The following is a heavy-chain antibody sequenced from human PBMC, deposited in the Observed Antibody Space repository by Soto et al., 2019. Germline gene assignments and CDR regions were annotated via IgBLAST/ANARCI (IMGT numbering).Heavy chain of an antibody. Sequence: ASVKVSCKASGYTFTSYYMHWVRQAPGQGLEWMGIINPSGGSTSYAQKFQGRVTMTRDTSTSTVYMELSSLRSEDTALYYCARAGCSGGSCYSSEYNWFDPWGQGTLVTVSS. D-gene: IGHD2-15*01. CDR2: INPSGGST. CDR1: GYTFTSYY. V-gene: IGHV1-46*03. CDR3: ARAGCSGGSCYSSEYNWFDP. J-gene: IGHJ5*02.